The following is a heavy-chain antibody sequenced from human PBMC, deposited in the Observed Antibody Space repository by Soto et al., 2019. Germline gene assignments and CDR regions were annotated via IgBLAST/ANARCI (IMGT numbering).Heavy chain of an antibody. CDR2: MSPSDGAT. D-gene: IGHD3-3*01. V-gene: IGHV1-46*01. J-gene: IGHJ1*01. CDR3: VRDEVTISSGQK. CDR1: GYIFTRYY. Sequence: QEQLVQSGAEIKEPGASVTVSCQASGYIFTRYYIHWVRQAPDHRPEWMGIMSPSDGATTYAQKFQGRVTMTTETSTNTAYLNLVSLTADDTAVYFCVRDEVTISSGQKWGQGTLVTVSP.